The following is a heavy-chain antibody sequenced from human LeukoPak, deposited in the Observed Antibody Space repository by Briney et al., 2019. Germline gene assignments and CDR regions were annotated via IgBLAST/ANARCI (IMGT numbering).Heavy chain of an antibody. Sequence: PSETLSLTCSVSGGSISRSSYYWGWIRQPPGKGLEWIGSLYNTETTYYNPSLQSRVTISVDTSKNQFSLKLSSVTAADTAVYYCARLWLGSWFDPWGQGTLVTVSS. D-gene: IGHD6-19*01. CDR2: LYNTETT. CDR1: GGSISRSSYY. V-gene: IGHV4-39*01. CDR3: ARLWLGSWFDP. J-gene: IGHJ5*02.